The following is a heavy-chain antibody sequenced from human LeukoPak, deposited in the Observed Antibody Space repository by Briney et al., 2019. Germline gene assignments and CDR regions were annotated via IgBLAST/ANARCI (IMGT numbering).Heavy chain of an antibody. J-gene: IGHJ3*02. CDR2: ISSSGST. CDR3: ARGPYSYDSSGAFDI. CDR1: GFTFSNAW. Sequence: PGGSLRLSCAASGFTFSNAWMSWVRQAPGKGLEWVGRISSSGSTNYNPSLKSRVTISVDTSKNQFSLKLSSVTAADTAVYFCARGPYSYDSSGAFDIWGQGTMVTVSS. V-gene: IGHV4-4*08. D-gene: IGHD3-22*01.